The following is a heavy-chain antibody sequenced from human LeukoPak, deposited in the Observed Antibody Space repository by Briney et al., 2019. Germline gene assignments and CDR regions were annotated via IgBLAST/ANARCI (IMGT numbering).Heavy chain of an antibody. CDR3: ARSPTKRVTEDY. D-gene: IGHD5-18*01. CDR2: IYYSGGT. Sequence: SETLSLTCTVSGGSISSYYWSWLRQPPGKGLEWLGYIYYSGGTNYNPSLKSRVTISVDTSKIHFSLKLSSVTAADTAVYYCARSPTKRVTEDYWGQGTLVTVSS. V-gene: IGHV4-59*12. CDR1: GGSISSYY. J-gene: IGHJ4*02.